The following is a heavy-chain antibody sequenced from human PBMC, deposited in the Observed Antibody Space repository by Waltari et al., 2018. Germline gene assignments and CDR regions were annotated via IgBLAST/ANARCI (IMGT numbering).Heavy chain of an antibody. CDR1: GFSLPTSGLC. V-gene: IGHV2-70*15. D-gene: IGHD2-15*01. CDR3: ARMVGYCSGGRCVSPYYFDF. J-gene: IGHJ4*02. CDR2: IDWDDDT. Sequence: QVPLRESGPALVKPTQPLPLTCTFSGFSLPTSGLCMSWIRPPPGEALEWLASIDWDDDTYYRTSLKTRSTISKDTSKDQVVLSMTNVDPVDTATYYCARMVGYCSGGRCVSPYYFDFWGQGTLVTVSS.